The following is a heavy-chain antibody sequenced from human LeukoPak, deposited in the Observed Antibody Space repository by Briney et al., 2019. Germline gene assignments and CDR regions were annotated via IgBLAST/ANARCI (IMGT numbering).Heavy chain of an antibody. CDR1: GGSISSSNW. CDR3: ARAQRVSGSPYFDY. Sequence: SETLSLTCAVSGGSISSSNWWSWVLQPPGKGLEWIGEIYHSGSTNYNPSLKSRVTISVDKSKNQFSLKLSSVTAADTAVYYCARAQRVSGSPYFDYWGQGTLVTVSS. J-gene: IGHJ4*02. D-gene: IGHD3-10*01. CDR2: IYHSGST. V-gene: IGHV4-4*02.